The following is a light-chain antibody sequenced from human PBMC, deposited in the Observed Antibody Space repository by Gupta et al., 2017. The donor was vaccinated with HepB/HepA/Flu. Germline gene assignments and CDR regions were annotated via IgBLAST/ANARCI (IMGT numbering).Light chain of an antibody. CDR2: EVS. J-gene: IGLJ3*02. CDR1: SSDVGSYNR. V-gene: IGLV2-18*02. CDR3: SSYTSSTTGV. Sequence: QSALTQPPSVSGSPGQSVTISCTGTSSDVGSYNRVSWYQQPPGTAPKLMIYEVSNRPSGVPDRVSGSKSGNTASLTISGLQAEDDADYYCSSYTSSTTGVFGGGTKLTVL.